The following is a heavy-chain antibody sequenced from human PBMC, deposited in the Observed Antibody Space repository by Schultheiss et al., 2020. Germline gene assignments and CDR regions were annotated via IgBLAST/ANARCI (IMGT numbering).Heavy chain of an antibody. D-gene: IGHD3-9*01. Sequence: GGSLRLSCAASGFTFSSYAMSWVRQAPGKGLEWVSAISGSGGSTYYADSVKGRFTISRDNSKNTLYLQMNSLRAEDTAVYYCAKKGQMTGPYYYYYYGMDVWGQGTTVTVSS. J-gene: IGHJ6*02. CDR3: AKKGQMTGPYYYYYYGMDV. CDR2: ISGSGGST. V-gene: IGHV3-23*01. CDR1: GFTFSSYA.